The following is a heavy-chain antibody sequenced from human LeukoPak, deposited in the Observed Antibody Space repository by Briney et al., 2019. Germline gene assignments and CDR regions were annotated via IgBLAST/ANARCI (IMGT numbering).Heavy chain of an antibody. J-gene: IGHJ4*02. CDR1: GFTFNRYG. Sequence: GGSLRLSCAASGFTFNRYGMHWVRQAPGKGLEWVAVISFDGKISYYADSVKGRFIISRDNSKNTLYLQMNSLRAEDTAVYYCAKVQHGSEAGGTFDYWGQGTLVTVSS. V-gene: IGHV3-30*18. D-gene: IGHD3-10*01. CDR3: AKVQHGSEAGGTFDY. CDR2: ISFDGKIS.